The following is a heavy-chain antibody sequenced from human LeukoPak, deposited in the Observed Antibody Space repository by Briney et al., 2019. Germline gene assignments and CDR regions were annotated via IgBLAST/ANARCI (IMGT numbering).Heavy chain of an antibody. D-gene: IGHD3-22*01. CDR3: ARYWVGSYYYDSSGYSPDYFDY. J-gene: IGHJ4*02. Sequence: SETLSLTCTVSGGSISSSSYYWGWIRQPPGKGLEWIGSIYYSGSTYYNPSLKSRVTISVDTSKNQFSLKLSSVTAADTAVYYCARYWVGSYYYDSSGYSPDYFDYWGQGTLVTVSS. CDR2: IYYSGST. CDR1: GGSISSSSYY. V-gene: IGHV4-39*07.